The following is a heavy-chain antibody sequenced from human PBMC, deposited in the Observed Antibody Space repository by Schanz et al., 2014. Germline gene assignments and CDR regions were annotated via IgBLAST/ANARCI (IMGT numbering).Heavy chain of an antibody. J-gene: IGHJ6*02. D-gene: IGHD2-8*02. CDR3: ARDSLRGATGGCGMDV. Sequence: QVQLQESGPGLVKPSQTLSLTCTVSGGSVSSGGDYWSWIRQHPRKGLEWIGEIYHSGNTNYNASLKSRVTISVDRSKNQFSLKVSSVTAADTAVYYCARDSLRGATGGCGMDVWGQGTTVTVSS. CDR1: GGSVSSGGDY. V-gene: IGHV4-31*03. CDR2: IYHSGNT.